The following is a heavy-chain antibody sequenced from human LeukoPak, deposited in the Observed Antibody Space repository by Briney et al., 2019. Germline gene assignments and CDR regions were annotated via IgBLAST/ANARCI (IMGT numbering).Heavy chain of an antibody. CDR3: ARNHYGSGSYYSPQMDV. CDR1: GYTFTSYY. J-gene: IGHJ6*02. CDR2: INPSGGST. D-gene: IGHD3-10*01. V-gene: IGHV1-46*01. Sequence: ASVKVSCKASGYTFTSYYMHWVRQAPGQGLEWMGIINPSGGSTSYAQKLQGRVTMTRDTSTSTVYMELSSLRSEDTAVYYCARNHYGSGSYYSPQMDVWGQGTTVTVSS.